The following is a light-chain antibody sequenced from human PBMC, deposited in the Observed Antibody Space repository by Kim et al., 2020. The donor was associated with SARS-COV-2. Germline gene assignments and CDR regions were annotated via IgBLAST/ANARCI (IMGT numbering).Light chain of an antibody. CDR3: QSYDSSLNMYV. Sequence: DINWYQHLPETAPQLLIYGNYIRASGVPDRFSGSRSGASPSLAITGLQAEDEADYYCQSYDSSLNMYVFGTGTKVTVL. CDR1: D. V-gene: IGLV1-40*03. J-gene: IGLJ1*01. CDR2: GNY.